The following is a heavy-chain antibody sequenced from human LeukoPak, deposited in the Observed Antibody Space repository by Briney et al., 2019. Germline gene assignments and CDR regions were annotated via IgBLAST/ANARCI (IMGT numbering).Heavy chain of an antibody. V-gene: IGHV1-69*05. J-gene: IGHJ6*03. Sequence: SVKVSCKASGGTFSSHAISWVRHAPGQGLEWMGGIIPIFGTAKYAQKFQGRVTITTDESASTAYMDLSNLRSEDTAVYYCARGRREHGAGSGIDYYYYYMDVWGEGTTVTVSS. CDR1: GGTFSSHA. D-gene: IGHD3-10*01. CDR3: ARGRREHGAGSGIDYYYYYMDV. CDR2: IIPIFGTA.